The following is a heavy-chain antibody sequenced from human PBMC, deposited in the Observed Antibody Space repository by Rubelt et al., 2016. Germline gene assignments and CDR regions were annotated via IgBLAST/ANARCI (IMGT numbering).Heavy chain of an antibody. CDR2: ISAYNGNT. J-gene: IGHJ5*02. V-gene: IGHV1-18*01. Sequence: QVQLVQSGAEVKKPGASVKVSCKASGYTFTSYGISRVRQAPGQGLEWMGWISAYNGNTHYAQKLQGRVTMTTDTSTSTAYMGLRRLRSDDTAVYYCARGPLYSSSWTASYNWFDPWGQGTLVTVSS. CDR1: GYTFTSYG. CDR3: ARGPLYSSSWTASYNWFDP. D-gene: IGHD6-13*01.